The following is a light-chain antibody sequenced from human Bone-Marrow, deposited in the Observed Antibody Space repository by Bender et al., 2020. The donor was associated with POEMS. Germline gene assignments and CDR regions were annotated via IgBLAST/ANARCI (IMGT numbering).Light chain of an antibody. CDR2: EVS. CDR3: SSWDDSLSGWV. Sequence: QSALTQPASVSGSPGQSITISCTGTSSDIGGYNFVSWYQQYPGKAPKAIISEVSNRPSGVSNRFSGSKSGNTASLAISDIQSEDEGDYYCSSWDDSLSGWVFGGGTKLTVL. J-gene: IGLJ3*02. V-gene: IGLV2-14*03. CDR1: SSDIGGYNF.